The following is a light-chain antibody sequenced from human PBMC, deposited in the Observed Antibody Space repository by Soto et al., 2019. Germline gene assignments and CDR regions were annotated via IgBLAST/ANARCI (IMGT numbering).Light chain of an antibody. CDR1: QSVSSY. J-gene: IGKJ1*01. CDR2: GAS. V-gene: IGKV3D-15*01. Sequence: EIVLTQSPATLSLSPGERATLSCRASQSVSSYLAWYQQKPGRAHRLLIYGASSRATGIPDRFSGSGSGTEFTLTISSLQPEDVAVYYCQQYYSFWTFGQGTKVDIK. CDR3: QQYYSFWT.